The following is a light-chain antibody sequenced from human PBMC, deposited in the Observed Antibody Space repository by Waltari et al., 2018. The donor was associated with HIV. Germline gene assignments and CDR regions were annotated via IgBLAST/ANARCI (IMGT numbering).Light chain of an antibody. CDR3: CSCPRSGIRYV. V-gene: IGLV2-23*01. CDR2: EGT. CDR1: RRHVGRDDL. Sequence: QSALTQPASVSGSHGQSITIPCTGTRRHVGRDDLVPWYQQHPAEAPKLIIYEGTTRPSGVSNRFSGSKSGNTASLTISGLQAEDEADYYCCSCPRSGIRYVFGTGTKVTVL. J-gene: IGLJ1*01.